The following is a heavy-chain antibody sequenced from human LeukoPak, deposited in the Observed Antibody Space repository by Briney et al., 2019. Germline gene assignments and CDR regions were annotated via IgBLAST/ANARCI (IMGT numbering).Heavy chain of an antibody. D-gene: IGHD3-3*02. J-gene: IGHJ3*02. Sequence: GGSLRLSCVASGFTFSNYAMSWVRQAPGMGLEWVSAIHGSDGRTWYADSVKGRCTISRDNSKNTVYLQMNSLRAEDTALYYCAKDRAFPNDVFDIWGQGTTVTISS. CDR2: IHGSDGRT. CDR3: AKDRAFPNDVFDI. CDR1: GFTFSNYA. V-gene: IGHV3-23*01.